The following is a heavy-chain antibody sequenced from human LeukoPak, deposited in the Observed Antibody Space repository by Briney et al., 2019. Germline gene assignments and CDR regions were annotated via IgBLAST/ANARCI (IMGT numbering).Heavy chain of an antibody. Sequence: PGGSLRLSCAASGFTFSSYGVHWVRQAPGKGLEWVAVIWYDGSNKYYADSVKGRFTISRDNSKNTLYLQMNSLRAEDTAVYYCAREARDGYNPKAFDYWGQGTLVTVSS. CDR2: IWYDGSNK. J-gene: IGHJ4*02. CDR1: GFTFSSYG. CDR3: AREARDGYNPKAFDY. V-gene: IGHV3-33*01. D-gene: IGHD5-24*01.